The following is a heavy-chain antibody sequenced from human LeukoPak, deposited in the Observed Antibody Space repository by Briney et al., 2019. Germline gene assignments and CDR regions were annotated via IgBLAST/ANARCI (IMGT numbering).Heavy chain of an antibody. CDR1: GGSIRSYY. CDR2: IYYSGST. Sequence: SETLSLTCTLSGGSIRSYYWSWIRQAPGKGLEWIGYIYYSGSTNYNPSLKSRVTISVDTSKNQFSLKLSSVTAADTAVYYCVGGSYKTLFDYWGQGTLVTVSS. V-gene: IGHV4-59*01. D-gene: IGHD1-26*01. J-gene: IGHJ4*02. CDR3: VGGSYKTLFDY.